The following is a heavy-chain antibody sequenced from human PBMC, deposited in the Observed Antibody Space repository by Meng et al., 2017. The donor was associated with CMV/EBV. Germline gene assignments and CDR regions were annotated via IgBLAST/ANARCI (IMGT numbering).Heavy chain of an antibody. CDR1: GFTVSSNE. Sequence: GESLKISCAASGFTVSSNEMSWVRQAPGKGLEWVANIKQDGSEKYYVDSVKGRFTISRDNAKNSLYLQMNSLRAEDTAVYYCARAALWSGSIWFDPWGQGTLVTVSS. V-gene: IGHV3-7*01. CDR3: ARAALWSGSIWFDP. J-gene: IGHJ5*02. CDR2: IKQDGSEK. D-gene: IGHD3-3*01.